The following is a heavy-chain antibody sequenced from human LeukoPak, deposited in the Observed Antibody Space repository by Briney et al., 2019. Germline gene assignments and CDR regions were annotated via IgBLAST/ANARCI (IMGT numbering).Heavy chain of an antibody. V-gene: IGHV3-48*01. CDR3: ARVRDYSNLGPFDY. CDR2: ISSSSNTI. J-gene: IGHJ4*02. D-gene: IGHD4-11*01. CDR1: GFSFSSYE. Sequence: GGSLRLSCAVSGFSFSSYEMNWVRQAPGKGLEWVSSISSSSNTIYYADSVRGRFTVSRDNAKNSLYLQMNSLGAEDTAVYYCARVRDYSNLGPFDYWGQGTLVTDSS.